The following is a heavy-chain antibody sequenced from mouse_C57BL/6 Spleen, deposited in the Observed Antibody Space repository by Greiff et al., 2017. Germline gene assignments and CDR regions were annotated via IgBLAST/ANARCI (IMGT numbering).Heavy chain of an antibody. D-gene: IGHD1-1*01. CDR3: ARQYGTYWYFDV. V-gene: IGHV5-9*01. J-gene: IGHJ1*03. Sequence: EVKLVESGGGLVKPGGSLKLSCAASGFTFSSYTMSWVRQTPEKRLAWVATISGGGGNTYYPDRVKGRFTISRDNAKNTLYLQMSSLRSEDTALYYCARQYGTYWYFDVGGTGNTVTASS. CDR1: GFTFSSYT. CDR2: ISGGGGNT.